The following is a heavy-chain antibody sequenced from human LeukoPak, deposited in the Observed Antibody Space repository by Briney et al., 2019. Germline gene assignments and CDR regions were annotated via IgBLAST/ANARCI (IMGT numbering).Heavy chain of an antibody. CDR2: ISGTGGSP. CDR3: AKGASADSLYYFES. Sequence: PGGSLRLSCAASGFTFISYAMTWVRQAPGKGLEWVSSISGTGGSPSYADSVKGRFTISRDNSKNTLYLQLSSLRAEDTALYYCAKGASADSLYYFESWGQGTLVTVSS. V-gene: IGHV3-23*01. CDR1: GFTFISYA. J-gene: IGHJ4*02. D-gene: IGHD3-22*01.